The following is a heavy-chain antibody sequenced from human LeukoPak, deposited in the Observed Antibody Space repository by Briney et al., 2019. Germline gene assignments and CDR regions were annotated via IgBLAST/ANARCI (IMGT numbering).Heavy chain of an antibody. Sequence: ASVKVSCKASGYTFTSYDINWVRQATGQGLEWMGWMNTNSGNTGYAQKFQGRVTTTRNTSISTAYMELSSLRSEDTAVYYCARGGRRWLERNYYMDVWGKGTTVTISS. CDR2: MNTNSGNT. V-gene: IGHV1-8*01. CDR3: ARGGRRWLERNYYMDV. D-gene: IGHD5-24*01. J-gene: IGHJ6*03. CDR1: GYTFTSYD.